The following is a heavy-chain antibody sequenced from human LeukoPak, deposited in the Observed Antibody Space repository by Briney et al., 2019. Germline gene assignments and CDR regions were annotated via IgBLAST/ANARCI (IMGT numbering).Heavy chain of an antibody. CDR2: ISSRSSYI. J-gene: IGHJ4*02. Sequence: GGSLRLSCAASGFTFSSYSMNWVRQAPGKGLEWVSSISSRSSYIYYADSVKGRFTISRDNSKNTLYLQMNSLRAEDTAVYYCAKRRTTGCFDYWGQGTLVTVSS. CDR3: AKRRTTGCFDY. D-gene: IGHD4-17*01. CDR1: GFTFSSYS. V-gene: IGHV3-21*04.